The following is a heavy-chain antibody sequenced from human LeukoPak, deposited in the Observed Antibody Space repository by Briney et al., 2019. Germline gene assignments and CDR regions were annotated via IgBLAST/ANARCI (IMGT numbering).Heavy chain of an antibody. CDR1: GGSFSGYY. Sequence: PSETLSLTCAVYGGSFSGYYWSWIRQPPGKGLEWIGGSTNYNPSLKSRVTMSGDTSGNQLSLKLRSVTAADTAVYYCATSQGRAVVSHFDLWGRGTLVTVSS. J-gene: IGHJ2*01. CDR3: ATSQGRAVVSHFDL. D-gene: IGHD3-22*01. CDR2: GST. V-gene: IGHV4-34*10.